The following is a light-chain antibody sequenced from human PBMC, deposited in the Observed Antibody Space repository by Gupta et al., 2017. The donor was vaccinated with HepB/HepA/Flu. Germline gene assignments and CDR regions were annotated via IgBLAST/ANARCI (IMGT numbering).Light chain of an antibody. Sequence: DIVMTQSPDSLTVSLGGRATINCKSSQSVLKSSNNRNYLAWFQQKPGQPPKMLIYWASTREFGVPDRFSGSGSGTDFTLTISSLQAEDVAVYYCQQDNTTPCTFGQGTKVEIK. J-gene: IGKJ2*02. CDR1: QSVLKSSNNRNY. CDR2: WAS. V-gene: IGKV4-1*01. CDR3: QQDNTTPCT.